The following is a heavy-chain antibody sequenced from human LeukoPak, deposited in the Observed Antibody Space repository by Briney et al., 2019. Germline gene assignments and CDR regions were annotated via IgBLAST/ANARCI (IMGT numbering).Heavy chain of an antibody. J-gene: IGHJ3*02. CDR3: ARELYSVNPHDGFDI. V-gene: IGHV3-64*01. CDR1: GFTFTSHS. CDR2: ITANGGST. D-gene: IGHD1-26*01. Sequence: GGSLRLSCTASGFTFTSHSMHWVRQAPGKGLEYVSSITANGGSTYYANSVRGRFTISRDNSKKTLYLQMGSLRAEDMAAYYCARELYSVNPHDGFDIWGQGTMVTVSS.